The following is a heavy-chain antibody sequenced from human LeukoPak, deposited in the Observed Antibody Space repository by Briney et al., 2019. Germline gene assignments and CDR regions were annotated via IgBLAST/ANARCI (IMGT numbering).Heavy chain of an antibody. CDR2: IYYSRST. CDR1: GGSISSSSAY. D-gene: IGHD2-15*01. V-gene: IGHV4-61*01. CDR3: ARAVPYCSGGSCYSPFYFDY. Sequence: SETLSLTCTVSGGSISSSSAYWSWIRQPPGKGLEWIGFIYYSRSTNYNPSLKRRVTISVDTSTNQFSLKLSSVTAADTAVYYCARAVPYCSGGSCYSPFYFDYWGQGTLVTVSS. J-gene: IGHJ4*02.